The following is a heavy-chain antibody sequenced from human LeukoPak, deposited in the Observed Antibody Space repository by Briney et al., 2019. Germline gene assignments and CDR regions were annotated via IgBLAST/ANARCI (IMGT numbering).Heavy chain of an antibody. D-gene: IGHD5-18*01. V-gene: IGHV3-11*01. CDR1: GFTFSDYY. Sequence: GGSLRLSCAASGFTFSDYYMSWIRQAPGKGLEWVSYISSSGGSTIYYADSVKGRFTISRDNSKNTLYLQMNSLRAEDTAVYYCAKDRGYSYGPDQYYFDYWGQGTLVTVSS. J-gene: IGHJ4*02. CDR2: ISSSGGSTI. CDR3: AKDRGYSYGPDQYYFDY.